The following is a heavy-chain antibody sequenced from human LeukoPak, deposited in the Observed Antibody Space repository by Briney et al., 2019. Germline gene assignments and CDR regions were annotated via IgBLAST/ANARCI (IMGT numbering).Heavy chain of an antibody. CDR1: GDSVRSFH. V-gene: IGHV4-59*02. Sequence: SETLSLTCTVSGDSVRSFHWSWIRQPPGKGLEWIGYIYYSGSTNYNPSLKSRVTISVDTSKNQFSLKLSSVTAADTAVYYCARGQGELEPNDYWGQGTLVTVSS. CDR3: ARGQGELEPNDY. D-gene: IGHD1-1*01. CDR2: IYYSGST. J-gene: IGHJ4*02.